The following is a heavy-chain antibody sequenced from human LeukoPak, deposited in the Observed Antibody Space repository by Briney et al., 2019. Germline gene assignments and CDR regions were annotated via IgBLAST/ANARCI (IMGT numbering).Heavy chain of an antibody. D-gene: IGHD6-19*01. J-gene: IGHJ4*02. CDR3: ARDGEWLVPFDY. V-gene: IGHV4-4*02. Sequence: SETLSLTCAVSGGSISSSNWWSWVRQPPGKGLEWIGEIYHSGSTNYNPSLKSRVTISVDKSKDQFSLKLSSVTAADTAVYYCARDGEWLVPFDYWGQGTLVTVSS. CDR1: GGSISSSNW. CDR2: IYHSGST.